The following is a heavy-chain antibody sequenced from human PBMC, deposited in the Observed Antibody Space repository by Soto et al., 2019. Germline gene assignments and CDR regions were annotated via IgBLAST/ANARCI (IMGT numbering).Heavy chain of an antibody. J-gene: IGHJ3*02. CDR1: GGSISSYY. Sequence: LETLSLTCTVSGGSISSYYWNWIRQPPGKGLEWIGYIYYSGGTNYNPSLKSRVTMSLDTSKNQFSLILTSVTAADTAVYYCARDLSGGLRPDAFDIWGQGTMVTVSS. CDR3: ARDLSGGLRPDAFDI. CDR2: IYYSGGT. D-gene: IGHD5-12*01. V-gene: IGHV4-59*01.